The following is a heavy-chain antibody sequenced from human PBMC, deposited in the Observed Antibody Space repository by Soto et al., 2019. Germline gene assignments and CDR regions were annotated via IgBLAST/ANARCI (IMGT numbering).Heavy chain of an antibody. Sequence: QVQLVESGGGLVKPGGSLRLSCAASGFTFSDYYMAWIRQAPGKGLEYVSYISRAGDSMYYADSVKGRFTISRDNAKNSLSLQMNSLRAEDTAVYYCARPNGESIHYYHGMDVWCQGTRVTVSS. CDR2: ISRAGDSM. CDR3: ARPNGESIHYYHGMDV. V-gene: IGHV3-11*01. J-gene: IGHJ6*02. CDR1: GFTFSDYY. D-gene: IGHD3-10*01.